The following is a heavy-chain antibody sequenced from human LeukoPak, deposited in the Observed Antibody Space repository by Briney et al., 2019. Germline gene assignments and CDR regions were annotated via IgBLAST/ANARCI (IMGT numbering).Heavy chain of an antibody. Sequence: ASVKVSCKASGYTFTGYYMHWVRQAPGQGLEWMGWINPNSGGTNYAQKFQGRVTMTRDTSISTTYMELSRLRSDDTAVHYCARGLTYGGNPPVNYWGQGTLVTVSS. CDR1: GYTFTGYY. CDR3: ARGLTYGGNPPVNY. V-gene: IGHV1-2*02. D-gene: IGHD4-23*01. CDR2: INPNSGGT. J-gene: IGHJ4*02.